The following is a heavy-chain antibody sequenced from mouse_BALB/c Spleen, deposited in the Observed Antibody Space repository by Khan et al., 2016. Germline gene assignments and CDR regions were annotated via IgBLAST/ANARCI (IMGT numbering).Heavy chain of an antibody. V-gene: IGHV11-2*02. J-gene: IGHJ1*01. D-gene: IGHD1-1*01. CDR2: INSDGSAI. CDR3: MLYGSSYYWYFDV. Sequence: EVQLLETGGGLVQPGGSRGLSCEGSGFTFSGFWMSWVRQTPGKTLEWIGDINSDGSAINYAPSIKDRFTIFRDNDKSTLYLQMSNVRSEDTATXCCMLYGSSYYWYFDVWGAGTTVTVSS. CDR1: GFTFSGFW.